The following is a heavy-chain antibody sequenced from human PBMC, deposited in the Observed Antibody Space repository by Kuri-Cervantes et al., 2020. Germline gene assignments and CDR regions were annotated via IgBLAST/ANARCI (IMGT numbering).Heavy chain of an antibody. Sequence: GESLKISCAASGFTVSSNYMGWVRQAPGKGLEWVSVIYSGGSTYYADSVKGRFTISRDNSKNTLYLQMNSLRAEDTAVYYCARQAPYYYGMDVWGQGTTVTVSS. CDR1: GFTVSSNY. CDR2: IYSGGST. J-gene: IGHJ6*02. CDR3: ARQAPYYYGMDV. V-gene: IGHV3-53*01.